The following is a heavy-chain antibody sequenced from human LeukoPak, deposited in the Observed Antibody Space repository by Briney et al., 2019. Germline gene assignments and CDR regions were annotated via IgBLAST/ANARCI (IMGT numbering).Heavy chain of an antibody. Sequence: GGSLRLSCAASGFTFSSYWLHWVRQAPGKGLVWVSRIKGDERSTNYAGSVKGRFTISRDNAKNTVYLEMNSLRAEDTAVYYCARDYRWWIQIDYWGQGTLVTVSS. CDR3: ARDYRWWIQIDY. CDR1: GFTFSSYW. D-gene: IGHD5-18*01. J-gene: IGHJ4*02. V-gene: IGHV3-74*01. CDR2: IKGDERST.